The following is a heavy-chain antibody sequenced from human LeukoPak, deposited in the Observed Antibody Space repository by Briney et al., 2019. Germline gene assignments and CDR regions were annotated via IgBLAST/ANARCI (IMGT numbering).Heavy chain of an antibody. V-gene: IGHV4-61*02. Sequence: PSETLSLTCTVSGGSISSGSYYWSWIRQPAGKGLEWIGRIYTSGSTNYNPSLKSRVTISVDTSKNQFSLKLSSVTAADTAVYYCARLATTVETYYFDYWGQGTLVTVSS. J-gene: IGHJ4*02. CDR1: GGSISSGSYY. D-gene: IGHD1-26*01. CDR3: ARLATTVETYYFDY. CDR2: IYTSGST.